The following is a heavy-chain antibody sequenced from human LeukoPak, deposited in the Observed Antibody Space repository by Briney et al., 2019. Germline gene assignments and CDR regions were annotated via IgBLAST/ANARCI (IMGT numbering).Heavy chain of an antibody. CDR3: ARGGYSSSWYGNWFDP. CDR1: GGSISSGSYY. Sequence: SETLSLTCTVSGGSISSGSYYWRWIRQPAGTGLEWIGRIYTSGSTNYNPSLKSRVTISVDTSKNQFSLKLSSVTAADTAVYYCARGGYSSSWYGNWFDPWGQGTLVTVSS. V-gene: IGHV4-61*02. CDR2: IYTSGST. J-gene: IGHJ5*02. D-gene: IGHD6-13*01.